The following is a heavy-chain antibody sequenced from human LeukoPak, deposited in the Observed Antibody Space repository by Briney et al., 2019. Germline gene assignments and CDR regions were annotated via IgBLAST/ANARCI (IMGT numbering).Heavy chain of an antibody. V-gene: IGHV1-46*01. CDR3: ARVLKRYYDSSSPGGD. Sequence: GASVKVSCKASGYTFTNNYLHWVRQAPGQGLEWMGIINPSGGSTSYAQKFQGRVTMTRDTSTSTVYMELSSLRSEDTAVYYCARVLKRYYDSSSPGGDWGQGTLVTVSS. CDR2: INPSGGST. CDR1: GYTFTNNY. D-gene: IGHD3-22*01. J-gene: IGHJ4*02.